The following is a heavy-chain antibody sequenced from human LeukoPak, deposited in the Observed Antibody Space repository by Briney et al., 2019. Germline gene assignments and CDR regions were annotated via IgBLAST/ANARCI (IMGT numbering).Heavy chain of an antibody. CDR1: GGSISSSSYY. Sequence: SETLSLTCTVSGGSISSSSYYWGWIRQPPGKGLEGIGSIYYSGSTYYNPSLKSRVTISVDPSKYHFYLKLSSVTAADTAVYYCARLVYSYRSFYYYGMDVWGQGTTVSV. CDR2: IYYSGST. V-gene: IGHV4-39*02. CDR3: ARLVYSYRSFYYYGMDV. D-gene: IGHD5-18*01. J-gene: IGHJ6*02.